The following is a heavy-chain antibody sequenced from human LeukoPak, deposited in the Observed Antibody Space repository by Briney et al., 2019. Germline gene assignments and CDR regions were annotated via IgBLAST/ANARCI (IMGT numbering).Heavy chain of an antibody. CDR2: IWYDGSGK. J-gene: IGHJ4*02. Sequence: GGTLRLSCAASKFTLSNYGMHWVRHPPAKGLEGGGIIWYDGSGKYYADSVKRRFAISRDNSKNTLYLQMNSLRVEDTDVYYCARGGLTTDYWGQGTLVTVSS. D-gene: IGHD1-14*01. V-gene: IGHV3-33*08. CDR1: KFTLSNYG. CDR3: ARGGLTTDY.